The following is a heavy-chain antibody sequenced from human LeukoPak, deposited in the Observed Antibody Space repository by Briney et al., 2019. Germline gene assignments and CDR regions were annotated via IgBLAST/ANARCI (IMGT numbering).Heavy chain of an antibody. CDR3: AKQGSFNWNGHLDY. CDR2: LSGSGGST. CDR1: GFTFSSCD. V-gene: IGHV3-23*01. Sequence: GGSLRLSCAASGFTFSSCDMTWVRQAPGKGLEWVSCLSGSGGSTYYADSVKGRFTISRDNSKNTVYLQMNSLTAEDTAVYYCAKQGSFNWNGHLDYWGQGTLVTVSS. D-gene: IGHD1-1*01. J-gene: IGHJ4*02.